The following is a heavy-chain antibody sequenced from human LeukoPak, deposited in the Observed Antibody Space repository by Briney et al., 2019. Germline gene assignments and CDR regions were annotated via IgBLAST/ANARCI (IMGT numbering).Heavy chain of an antibody. CDR2: INYKGGTT. CDR1: GFTLSSFS. D-gene: IGHD3-22*01. Sequence: GGSLRLSCAASGFTLSSFSMHWVRQSPGRGLEYVSAINYKGGTTYYADSVKGRFTISRDNSKNTLYLQMNSLRAEDTAVYYCAKDRPHYDSSGYYYVSYFDYWGQGTLVTVSS. J-gene: IGHJ4*02. V-gene: IGHV3-64*02. CDR3: AKDRPHYDSSGYYYVSYFDY.